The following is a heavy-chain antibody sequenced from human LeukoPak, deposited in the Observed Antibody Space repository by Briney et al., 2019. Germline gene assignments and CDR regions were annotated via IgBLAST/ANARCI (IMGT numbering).Heavy chain of an antibody. CDR3: VRLRYTYGKNFDC. Sequence: PGGSLRLSCAASAFTFKGYWMSWVRQAPGKGLEWVANIQQDGSEKKYVDSVKGRFTISRDNAKNSLYLQMDSLRAEDTAVYYCVRLRYTYGKNFDCWGQGTLVTVSS. J-gene: IGHJ4*02. CDR2: IQQDGSEK. V-gene: IGHV3-7*01. CDR1: AFTFKGYW. D-gene: IGHD5-18*01.